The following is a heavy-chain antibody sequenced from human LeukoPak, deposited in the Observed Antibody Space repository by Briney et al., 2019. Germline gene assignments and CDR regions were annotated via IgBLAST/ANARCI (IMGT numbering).Heavy chain of an antibody. CDR3: AKDTSAWWYHRAYMNV. CDR2: ISGSGDKT. J-gene: IGHJ6*03. D-gene: IGHD2-15*01. V-gene: IGHV3-23*01. Sequence: GGSLRLSCAASGFTFSDYAMSWVRQAPGGGLEWVSAISGSGDKTFHADSVEGRFTTSRDNSKNTLSLQMSSLRVEGSAVYFCAKDTSAWWYHRAYMNVWGTGTTVTVSS. CDR1: GFTFSDYA.